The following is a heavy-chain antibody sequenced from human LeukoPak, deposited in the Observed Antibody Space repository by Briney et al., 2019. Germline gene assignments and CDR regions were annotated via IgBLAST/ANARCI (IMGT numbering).Heavy chain of an antibody. Sequence: GSPRLSFSASGFTFNNAWMSWVRPAPGEGLELVGRIKSKTDGGTTDYAAPVKGRFTTSTDDSKSTLYKQMTSLKTEDTDVYYCTTPTRSGSYSYYFDSWGEGTLVTVSS. CDR2: IKSKTDGGTT. CDR1: GFTFNNAW. D-gene: IGHD3-10*01. V-gene: IGHV3-15*01. J-gene: IGHJ4*02. CDR3: TTPTRSGSYSYYFDS.